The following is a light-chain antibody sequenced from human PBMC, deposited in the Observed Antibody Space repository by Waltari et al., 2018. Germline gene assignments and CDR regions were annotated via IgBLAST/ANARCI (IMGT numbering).Light chain of an antibody. CDR2: YAT. CDR3: LLFYTGVGV. J-gene: IGLJ3*02. Sequence: QAVVTQAPSLTVSPGGTVPLTCGSYTGPVTPYHYPYWFKQRPGQAPTTRIYYATNKHSWTPARFSGSLLGGKAALTLSGAQPEDEAVYYCLLFYTGVGVFGGGTKLTVL. CDR1: TGPVTPYHY. V-gene: IGLV7-46*01.